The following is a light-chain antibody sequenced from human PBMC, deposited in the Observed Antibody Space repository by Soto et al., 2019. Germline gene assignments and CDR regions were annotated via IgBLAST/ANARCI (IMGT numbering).Light chain of an antibody. V-gene: IGKV1-12*01. Sequence: DIQMTQSPSSVSASVGDRVTITCRASQGISSWLAWYQHKPGKAPKLLIYAASSLQSGVPSRFSCSGSGTEFSLTISSLQPEDFAPYYCQQANTFPWTFGQGTMVEIK. CDR1: QGISSW. CDR3: QQANTFPWT. CDR2: AAS. J-gene: IGKJ1*01.